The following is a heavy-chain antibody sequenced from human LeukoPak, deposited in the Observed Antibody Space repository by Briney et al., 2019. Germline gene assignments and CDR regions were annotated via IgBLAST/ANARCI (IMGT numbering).Heavy chain of an antibody. CDR2: IKSQVDGGTT. V-gene: IGHV3-15*05. Sequence: GGSLRLSCAASGFTFRNVWMSWVRQAPGKGPEWLGRIKSQVDGGTTDYAAPVKGSFTFSRDDAKNTVYLEMSSLRIEDTAVYFCTTLGSRVREVLGRGSSSNDPFDVWGQGTMVTVSS. CDR1: GFTFRNVW. J-gene: IGHJ3*01. CDR3: TTLGSRVREVLGRGSSSNDPFDV. D-gene: IGHD3-16*01.